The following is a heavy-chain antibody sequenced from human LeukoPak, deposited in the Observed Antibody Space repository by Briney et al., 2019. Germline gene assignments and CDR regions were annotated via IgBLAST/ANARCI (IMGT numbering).Heavy chain of an antibody. J-gene: IGHJ6*02. V-gene: IGHV3-11*06. CDR2: ISSGSSYT. Sequence: GGSLRLSCAASGFTFSDYYMSWIRQAPGKGLEWVSYISSGSSYTNNADSVKGRFTISRDNSKNTLYLQMGSLRAEDMAVYYCARDQSARDYGDYLFYYYGMDVWGQGTTVTVSS. CDR3: ARDQSARDYGDYLFYYYGMDV. D-gene: IGHD4-17*01. CDR1: GFTFSDYY.